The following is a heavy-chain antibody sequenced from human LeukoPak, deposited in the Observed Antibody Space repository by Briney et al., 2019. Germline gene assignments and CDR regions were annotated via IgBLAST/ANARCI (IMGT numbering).Heavy chain of an antibody. CDR2: ISGSGGST. CDR1: GFTFSSYA. CDR3: AIHSDFWSGYYLTSTYFDY. J-gene: IGHJ4*02. V-gene: IGHV3-23*01. D-gene: IGHD3-3*01. Sequence: GGSLRLSCAASGFTFSSYAMSWVRQAPGKGLEWVSAISGSGGSTYYADSVKGRFTISRDNSKNTLYLQMNSLRAEDTAVYYCAIHSDFWSGYYLTSTYFDYWGQGTLVTVSS.